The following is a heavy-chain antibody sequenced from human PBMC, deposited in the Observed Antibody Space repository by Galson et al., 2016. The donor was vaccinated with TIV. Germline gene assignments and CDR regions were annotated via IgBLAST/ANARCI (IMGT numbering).Heavy chain of an antibody. V-gene: IGHV1-8*02. J-gene: IGHJ3*02. CDR3: ARDQYHDTNVSEDAYDI. CDR2: MNPNSGNT. Sequence: SCKASGYTFTSYDINWVRQATGQGLEWMGWMNPNSGNTGYAQKFRGRVTMTRNTSVRTAYMELSSLRSEDPALDYCARDQYHDTNVSEDAYDIWGQGTMVTVSS. D-gene: IGHD3-22*01. CDR1: GYTFTSYD.